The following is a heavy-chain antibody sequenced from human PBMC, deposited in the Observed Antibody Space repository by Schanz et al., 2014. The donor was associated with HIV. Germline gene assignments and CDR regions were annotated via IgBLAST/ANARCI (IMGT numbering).Heavy chain of an antibody. CDR3: ARDREIGQHYYYDNSGHSMDV. V-gene: IGHV3-30*03. J-gene: IGHJ6*02. CDR2: ISYDGSNK. CDR1: EFIFSSYG. D-gene: IGHD3-22*01. Sequence: QVQVVESGGGVVQPGRSLRLSCAASEFIFSSYGIHWVRQAPGKGLEWVAVISYDGSNKYYADSVKGRFTISRDISKNTLFLQMNSLRAEDTAVYYCARDREIGQHYYYDNSGHSMDVWGQGTTVSVS.